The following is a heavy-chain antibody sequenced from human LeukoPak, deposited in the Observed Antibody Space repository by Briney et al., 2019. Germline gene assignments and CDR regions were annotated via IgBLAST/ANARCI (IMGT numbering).Heavy chain of an antibody. CDR2: IYYSGST. J-gene: IGHJ6*02. CDR1: GGSISSYY. CDR3: ARRIAIAGQTYYYYGMDV. V-gene: IGHV4-59*08. Sequence: PSETLSLTCTVSGGSISSYYWSWIRQPPGKGLEWIGFIYYSGSTNYNPSLKGRVTISVDTSKNQFSLKLGSVTAADTAVYYCARRIAIAGQTYYYYGMDVWGQGTRSPSP. D-gene: IGHD6-13*01.